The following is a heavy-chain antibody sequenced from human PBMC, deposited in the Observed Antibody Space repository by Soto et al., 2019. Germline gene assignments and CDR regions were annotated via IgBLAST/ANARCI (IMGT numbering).Heavy chain of an antibody. J-gene: IGHJ4*02. V-gene: IGHV4-61*01. D-gene: IGHD2-2*01. CDR3: ARGYQPNYFDY. CDR1: GGSVSSGNYY. Sequence: TSETLSLTCTVSGGSVSSGNYYWSWIRQPPGKGLERIGYIYYSGSTNYNPSLKSRVNISVDTSKNQFSLKLSSVTAADTAVYYCARGYQPNYFDYWGQGTLVTVSS. CDR2: IYYSGST.